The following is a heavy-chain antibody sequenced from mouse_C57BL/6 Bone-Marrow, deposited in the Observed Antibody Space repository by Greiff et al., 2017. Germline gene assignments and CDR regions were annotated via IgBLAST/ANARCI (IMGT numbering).Heavy chain of an antibody. CDR3: AREGLLRAWFAY. CDR2: IDPSDSYT. Sequence: QVQLQQPGAELVMPGASVKLSCKASGYTFTSYWMHWVKQRPGQGLEWIGEIDPSDSYTNFNQKFKGKSTLTVGKSSSTAYMQLSSLTSEDSAVYYCAREGLLRAWFAYWGQGTLVTVSA. J-gene: IGHJ3*01. V-gene: IGHV1-69*01. CDR1: GYTFTSYW. D-gene: IGHD1-1*01.